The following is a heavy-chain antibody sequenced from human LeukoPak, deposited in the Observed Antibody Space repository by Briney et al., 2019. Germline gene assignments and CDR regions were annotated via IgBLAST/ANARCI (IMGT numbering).Heavy chain of an antibody. J-gene: IGHJ4*02. V-gene: IGHV3-13*01. CDR3: ARQRETAVAGTGFDY. D-gene: IGHD6-19*01. CDR1: GFTFSRYD. Sequence: GGSLRLSCAASGFTFSRYDMHWVRQATGKGLEWVSAIGTVGDTYYPGSVKGRFTISRENAKNSLYLQMNSLRAGDTAVYYCARQRETAVAGTGFDYWGQGTLVTVSS. CDR2: IGTVGDT.